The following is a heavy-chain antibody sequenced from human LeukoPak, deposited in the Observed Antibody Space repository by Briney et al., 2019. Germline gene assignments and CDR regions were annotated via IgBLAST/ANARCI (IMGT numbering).Heavy chain of an antibody. CDR1: GGSISSSSYY. V-gene: IGHV4-39*02. Sequence: TSETLSLTCTVSGGSISSSSYYWGWIRQPPGKGLEWIGSIYYSGSTYYNPSLKSRVTISVDTSKNQFSLKLSSVTAADTAVYYCAREPLWYFDLWGRGTLVTVSS. CDR3: AREPLWYFDL. J-gene: IGHJ2*01. CDR2: IYYSGST.